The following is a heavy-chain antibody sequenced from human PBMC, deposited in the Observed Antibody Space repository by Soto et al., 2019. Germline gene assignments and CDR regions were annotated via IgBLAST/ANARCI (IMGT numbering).Heavy chain of an antibody. D-gene: IGHD3-3*01. J-gene: IGHJ3*02. CDR2: INPATGAA. CDR3: ARGGGVGVAGSAAFDM. V-gene: IGHV1-2*02. CDR1: GYPVTAYY. Sequence: QLHLVQSGAVVKKPGASVTVSCSASGYPVTAYYMHWVRQAPGRGLEWMGGINPATGAAKYTQTFQGRVTMTRDPSRSTVFMELSGLTSEDTAVFSCARGGGVGVAGSAAFDMWGQGTLVTVSS.